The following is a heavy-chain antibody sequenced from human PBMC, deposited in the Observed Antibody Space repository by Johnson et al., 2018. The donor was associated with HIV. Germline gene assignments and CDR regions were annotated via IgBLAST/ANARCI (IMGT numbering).Heavy chain of an antibody. CDR3: ARDQRWWLQSPGAFDI. CDR2: ISSNGGST. J-gene: IGHJ3*02. CDR1: GFTFSSYA. V-gene: IGHV3-64*01. D-gene: IGHD5-24*01. Sequence: VLLVESGGGLVQPGGSLRLSCAASGFTFSSYAMHWVRQAPGKGLESVSAISSNGGSTYYANSVKGRFTISRDNSKNTLYLQMGSLRAEDMAVYYCARDQRWWLQSPGAFDIWGQGTMVTVSS.